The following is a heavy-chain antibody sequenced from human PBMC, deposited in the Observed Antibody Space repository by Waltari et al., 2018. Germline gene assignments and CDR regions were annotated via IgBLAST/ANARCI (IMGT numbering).Heavy chain of an antibody. D-gene: IGHD6-19*01. Sequence: QVQLVQSGAEVKKPGASVKVSCKASGYTFTSYDINWVRQATGQGLEWMGWMNPNRGNTGYAQMYQGRVTMTRHTSIRTAYMEVNSLTSEDTAVYYWARVSSAPYRSAWHFDYWGQGTLVTVSS. CDR2: MNPNRGNT. CDR3: ARVSSAPYRSAWHFDY. V-gene: IGHV1-8*01. J-gene: IGHJ4*02. CDR1: GYTFTSYD.